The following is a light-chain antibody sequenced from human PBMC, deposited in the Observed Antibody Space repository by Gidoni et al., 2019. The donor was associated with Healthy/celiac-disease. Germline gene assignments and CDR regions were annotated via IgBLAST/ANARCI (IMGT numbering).Light chain of an antibody. Sequence: ENVFTQSPATPSLSPGERATPSCRASQSVSSYLAWYQQKPGQAPRLLIYDASNRATGIPARFSGSGSGTDFTLTISSLEPEDFAVYYCQQRSNWRLTFGGGTKVEIK. CDR1: QSVSSY. V-gene: IGKV3-11*01. CDR2: DAS. CDR3: QQRSNWRLT. J-gene: IGKJ4*01.